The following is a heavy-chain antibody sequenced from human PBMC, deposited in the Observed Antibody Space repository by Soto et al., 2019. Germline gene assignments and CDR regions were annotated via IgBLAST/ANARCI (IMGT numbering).Heavy chain of an antibody. V-gene: IGHV1-18*01. Sequence: ASVKVSCKASGYTFTSYGISWVRQAPGQGLEWMGWISAYNGNTNYAQKLQGRVTMTTDTSTSTAYMELRSLRSDDTAVYYCARDDYYDSSGYPDYWGQGTLVTVSS. D-gene: IGHD3-22*01. CDR1: GYTFTSYG. CDR2: ISAYNGNT. CDR3: ARDDYYDSSGYPDY. J-gene: IGHJ4*02.